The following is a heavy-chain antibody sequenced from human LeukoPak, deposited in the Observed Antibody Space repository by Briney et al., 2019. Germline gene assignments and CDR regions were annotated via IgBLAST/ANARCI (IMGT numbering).Heavy chain of an antibody. J-gene: IGHJ4*02. CDR2: IKHDASEI. Sequence: GGSLRLSCAASGFTFSDYWMSWVRQSPGKGLEWVANIKHDASEIYYLDSVKGRFTISRDNAKASLYLQMNSLRAEDTAVYYCAKDPSDLGGSGSNNYFDCWGQGTLVTVSS. CDR1: GFTFSDYW. CDR3: AKDPSDLGGSGSNNYFDC. V-gene: IGHV3-7*05. D-gene: IGHD3-10*01.